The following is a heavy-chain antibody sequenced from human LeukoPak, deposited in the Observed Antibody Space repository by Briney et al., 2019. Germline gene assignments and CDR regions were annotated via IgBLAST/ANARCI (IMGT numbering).Heavy chain of an antibody. CDR3: ASVWGSAAGTNDY. CDR1: GGSISSYY. D-gene: IGHD6-13*01. V-gene: IGHV4-59*06. CDR2: IYYSGST. Sequence: SEPLSLTCTVSGGSISSYYWSWLAHPPGGGVEGIGYIYYSGSTYYSPSLKSRVTISVDTSKNQCSLKLSSVTAADTAVYYCASVWGSAAGTNDYWGQGTLVTVSS. J-gene: IGHJ4*02.